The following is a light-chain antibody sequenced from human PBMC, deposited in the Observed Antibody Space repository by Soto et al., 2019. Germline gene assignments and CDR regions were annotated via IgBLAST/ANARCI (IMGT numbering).Light chain of an antibody. Sequence: ESVLTQAPGTLSLSPEERATLSCRASQSVSSSYLAWYRQRPGQAPRLLIYGASTRAPGIPDRFSGSGSGTDFTLTISRLEPEDFAVYYCQEYGRTSGQRSKAHIK. CDR3: QEYGRT. CDR1: QSVSSSY. CDR2: GAS. J-gene: IGKJ1*01. V-gene: IGKV3-20*01.